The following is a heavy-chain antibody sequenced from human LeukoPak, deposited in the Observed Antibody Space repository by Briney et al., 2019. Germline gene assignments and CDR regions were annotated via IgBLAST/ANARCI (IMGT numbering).Heavy chain of an antibody. CDR2: IYYSGST. Sequence: SETLSLTCTVSGGSISSSSYYWGWIRQPPGKGLEWIGSIYYSGSTYYNPSLKSRVTISVDTSKNQFSLKLSSVTAADTAVNYCARHGARYYFDYWGQGTLVTVSS. J-gene: IGHJ4*02. V-gene: IGHV4-39*01. CDR1: GGSISSSSYY. CDR3: ARHGARYYFDY. D-gene: IGHD3-10*01.